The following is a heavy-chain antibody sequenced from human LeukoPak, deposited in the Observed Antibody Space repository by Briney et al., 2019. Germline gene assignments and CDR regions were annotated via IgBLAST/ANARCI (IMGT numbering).Heavy chain of an antibody. J-gene: IGHJ3*02. Sequence: PWGSLRLSCVASGFTFRSYSMSWVRQAPGKGLEWVSSISGSSSYKNYADSVKGRFTISRDNAKNSLYLQMNSLRAEDTAVYYCARDHYYDSSGYIPAGDVFDIWGQGTMVTVSS. CDR3: ARDHYYDSSGYIPAGDVFDI. CDR1: GFTFRSYS. D-gene: IGHD3-22*01. CDR2: ISGSSSYK. V-gene: IGHV3-21*01.